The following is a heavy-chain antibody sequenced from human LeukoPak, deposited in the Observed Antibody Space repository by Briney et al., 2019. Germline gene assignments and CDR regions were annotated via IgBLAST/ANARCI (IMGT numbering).Heavy chain of an antibody. D-gene: IGHD3-22*01. J-gene: IGHJ4*02. CDR1: GYSISSGYY. CDR3: ARWGPGDYYDSSGYFFDY. CDR2: IYHSGST. V-gene: IGHV4-38-2*02. Sequence: SETLSLTCTVSGYSISSGYYWGWIRQPPGKGLEWIGSIYHSGSTYYNPSLKSRVTISVDTSKNQFSVKLSSVTAADTAVYYCARWGPGDYYDSSGYFFDYWGQGTLVTVSS.